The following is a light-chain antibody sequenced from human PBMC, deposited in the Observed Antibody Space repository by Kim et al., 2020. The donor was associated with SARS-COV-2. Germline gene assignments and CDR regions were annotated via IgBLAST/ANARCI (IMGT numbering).Light chain of an antibody. J-gene: IGLJ1*01. V-gene: IGLV2-11*01. Sequence: QSALTQPRSVSGSPGQSVTVSCTGTSSDVGGYNSVSWYQQHPGKAPKLMIYDVTKRPSGVPDRFSGSKSDNTASLTISGLQAEDEADYYCCSYGGTYPYVFGTGTKVTVL. CDR2: DVT. CDR1: SSDVGGYNS. CDR3: CSYGGTYPYV.